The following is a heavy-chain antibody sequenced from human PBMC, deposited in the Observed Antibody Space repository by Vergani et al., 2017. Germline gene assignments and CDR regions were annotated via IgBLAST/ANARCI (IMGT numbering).Heavy chain of an antibody. J-gene: IGHJ6*03. CDR2: ISARYPST. CDR3: ARDHLRTQTKRAAKGGSYYYYYMDV. CDR1: GFTFSACP. D-gene: IGHD3-16*01. V-gene: IGHV3-23*01. Sequence: EVQLLQSGGGVIQPGGSVRLSCAASGFTFSACPMTWVRQAPGKGLEWVSAISARYPSTYYADSVKGRFTISRDNSKNMLYLQMNSLRAEDTAVYYCARDHLRTQTKRAAKGGSYYYYYMDVWGKGTTVTVSS.